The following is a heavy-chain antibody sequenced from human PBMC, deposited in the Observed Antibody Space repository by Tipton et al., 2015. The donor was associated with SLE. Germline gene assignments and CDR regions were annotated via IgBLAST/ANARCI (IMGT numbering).Heavy chain of an antibody. CDR3: ARARWRNWFDP. Sequence: TLSLTCTVSGGSISSGSYYWSWIRQPAGKGLEWIGHIYTSGSTNYNPSLKSRVTISVDTSKNQFSLKLSSVTAADTAVYYCARARWRNWFDPWGQGTLVTVSS. D-gene: IGHD2-15*01. V-gene: IGHV4-61*09. CDR2: IYTSGST. CDR1: GGSISSGSYY. J-gene: IGHJ5*02.